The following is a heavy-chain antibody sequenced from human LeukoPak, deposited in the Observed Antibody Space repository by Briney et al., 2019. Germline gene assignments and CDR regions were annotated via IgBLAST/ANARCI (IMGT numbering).Heavy chain of an antibody. D-gene: IGHD3-10*01. CDR2: IYYSGST. J-gene: IGHJ2*01. CDR3: ARSPIYYGSGSFFDL. V-gene: IGHV4-39*07. CDR1: GGSISSSSYY. Sequence: TTSETLSLTCTVSGGSISSSSYYWGWIRQPPGKGLEWIGSIYYSGSTYYNPSLKSRVTISVDTSKNQFSLKLSSVTAPDTAVYYCARSPIYYGSGSFFDLWGRGTLVTVSS.